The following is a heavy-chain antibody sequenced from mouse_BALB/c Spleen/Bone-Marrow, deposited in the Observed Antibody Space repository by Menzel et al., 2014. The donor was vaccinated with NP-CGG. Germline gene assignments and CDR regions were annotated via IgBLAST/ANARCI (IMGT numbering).Heavy chain of an antibody. D-gene: IGHD2-12*01. V-gene: IGHV1-12*01. Sequence: QVQLQQSGAELVRSGASVKMSCKASGYTFTSYNMHWVKQVPGQGLEWIGYIYPGSGGTNYNQKFKGRATLTADTSSSTAYMQITSLTSEDSAVYFCARSGRQAWFPYWGQGTLVTVSA. CDR2: IYPGSGGT. CDR3: ARSGRQAWFPY. J-gene: IGHJ3*01. CDR1: GYTFTSYN.